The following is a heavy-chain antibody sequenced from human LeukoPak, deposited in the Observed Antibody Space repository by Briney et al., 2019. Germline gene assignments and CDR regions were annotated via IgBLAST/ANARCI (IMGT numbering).Heavy chain of an antibody. CDR2: INPNSGGT. D-gene: IGHD6-13*01. CDR3: AREIAAAGTSLDY. Sequence: GASVKVSCKASGYTFTGYYMHWVRQAPGRGLEWMGWINPNSGGTNYAQKFQGRVTMTRDTSISTAYMELSRLRSDDTAVYYCAREIAAAGTSLDYWGQGTLVTVSS. J-gene: IGHJ4*02. V-gene: IGHV1-2*02. CDR1: GYTFTGYY.